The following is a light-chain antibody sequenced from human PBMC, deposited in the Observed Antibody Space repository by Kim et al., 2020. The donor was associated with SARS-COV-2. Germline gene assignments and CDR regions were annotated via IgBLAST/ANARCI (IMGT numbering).Light chain of an antibody. J-gene: IGKJ2*03. CDR3: QQYNNYHS. CDR2: KAS. CDR1: QSISSW. V-gene: IGKV1-5*03. Sequence: DIQMTQSPSTLSASVGDRVTITCRASQSISSWLAWYQQKPGKAPNLLIYKASSLQSGVPSRFSGSGSGTEFTLTITSLQPDDFATYYCQQYNNYHSFGQGTKLEI.